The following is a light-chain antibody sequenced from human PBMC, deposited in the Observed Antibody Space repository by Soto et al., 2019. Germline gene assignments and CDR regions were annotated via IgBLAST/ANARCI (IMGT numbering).Light chain of an antibody. J-gene: IGKJ1*01. Sequence: EIVLTQSPGTLSLSPGEGATLSCRASQSVSTNSLAWYQQKPGQAPRLLIYAASSRATGIPDRFSGSGSGTDFTLTINRLEPEDLAVYYCQQYGSSPQTFGQGTKVEIK. V-gene: IGKV3-20*01. CDR3: QQYGSSPQT. CDR2: AAS. CDR1: QSVSTNS.